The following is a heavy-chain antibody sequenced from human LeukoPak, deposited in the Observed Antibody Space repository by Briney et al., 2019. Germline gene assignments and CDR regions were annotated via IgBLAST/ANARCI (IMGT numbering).Heavy chain of an antibody. CDR3: ARVFDSGSQAYFYYMDV. J-gene: IGHJ6*03. CDR2: IYSSGST. CDR1: GGSIRGYY. D-gene: IGHD3-10*01. V-gene: IGHV4-59*01. Sequence: SETLSLTCNVSGGSIRGYYWSWIRQPPGKGPEWIGYIYSSGSTNYNPSLKSRVTMSVGTSKNQFSLKVSSVTAADTAVYYCARVFDSGSQAYFYYMDVWGKGTTVTISS.